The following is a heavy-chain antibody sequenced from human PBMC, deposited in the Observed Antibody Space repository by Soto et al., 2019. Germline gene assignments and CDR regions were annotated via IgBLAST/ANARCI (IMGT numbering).Heavy chain of an antibody. J-gene: IGHJ4*02. Sequence: ASVQVSCKASGYTFTSYGISWVRQAPGQGLEWMGWISAYNGNTSYAQKLQGRVTMTTDTSTSTAYMELRSLRSDDTAVYYCARSYDYGDYFDYWGQGTLVTVSS. CDR3: ARSYDYGDYFDY. V-gene: IGHV1-18*01. CDR2: ISAYNGNT. D-gene: IGHD4-17*01. CDR1: GYTFTSYG.